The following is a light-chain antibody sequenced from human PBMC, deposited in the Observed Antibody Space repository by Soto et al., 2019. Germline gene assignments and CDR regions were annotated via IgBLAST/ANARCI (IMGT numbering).Light chain of an antibody. CDR3: QQLNSYPLAVT. Sequence: IHFTQYPSSLSASGGDRATISCRASQGISSYLAWYQQKPGKAPKLLIYAASTLQSGVPSRFSGSGSGTDFTLTISSLQPEDFATYYCQQLNSYPLAVTFGQGTRLEIK. J-gene: IGKJ5*01. CDR2: AAS. CDR1: QGISSY. V-gene: IGKV1-9*01.